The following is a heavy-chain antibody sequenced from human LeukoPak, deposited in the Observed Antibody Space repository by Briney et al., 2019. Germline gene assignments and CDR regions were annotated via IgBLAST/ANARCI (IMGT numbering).Heavy chain of an antibody. V-gene: IGHV3-9*01. J-gene: IGHJ4*02. Sequence: GRSLRLSCAASGFTFDDYAMHWVRQAPGKGLEWVSGISWNSGSIGYADSVKGRFTISRDNAKNPLYLQMNSLRAEDTALYYCAKDRRGYYYDSSGYPDYWGQGTLVTVSS. CDR2: ISWNSGSI. CDR3: AKDRRGYYYDSSGYPDY. CDR1: GFTFDDYA. D-gene: IGHD3-22*01.